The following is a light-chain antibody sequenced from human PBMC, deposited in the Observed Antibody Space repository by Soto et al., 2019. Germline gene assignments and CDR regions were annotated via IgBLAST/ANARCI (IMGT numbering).Light chain of an antibody. CDR1: SSNIGSNY. CDR2: RND. Sequence: QAVVTQPPSASGTPGQRVTISCSGSSSNIGSNYVYWYQQLPGTAPKLLIYRNDQRPSGVPDRFSGSKSGTSASLAISGLRSEDEADYYCAAWDDSLSGWVFGGGTKPHRP. CDR3: AAWDDSLSGWV. V-gene: IGLV1-47*01. J-gene: IGLJ3*02.